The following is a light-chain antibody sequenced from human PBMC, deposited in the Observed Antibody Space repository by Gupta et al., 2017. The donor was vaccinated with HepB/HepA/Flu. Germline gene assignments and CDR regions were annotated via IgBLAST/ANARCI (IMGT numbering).Light chain of an antibody. CDR2: GNH. CDR1: SSNIGTNS. Sequence: TQPPSASGTPGQRVTISCSGSSSNIGTNSVNWYQQVPGTAPKLLIYGNHLRPSGVPDRFSGSKSGTSASLAISGLQSEDEADYYCAAWDDSLNVVFGGGTKLTVL. CDR3: AAWDDSLNVV. V-gene: IGLV1-44*01. J-gene: IGLJ2*01.